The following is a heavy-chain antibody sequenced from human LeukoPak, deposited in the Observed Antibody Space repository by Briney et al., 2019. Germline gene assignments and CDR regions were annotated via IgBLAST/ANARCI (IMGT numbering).Heavy chain of an antibody. CDR3: AKDWSSAWTYFDY. CDR1: GFTFEDDA. Sequence: GEALRLSCAVSGFTFEDDAMHWVRQAPGKGLGWVSLISGDGSSTYYADSVKGRFTISRDNSENSLYLQMNSLRTGDTALYYCAKDWSSAWTYFDYWGPGTLVTVSS. J-gene: IGHJ4*02. V-gene: IGHV3-43*02. D-gene: IGHD3-22*01. CDR2: ISGDGSST.